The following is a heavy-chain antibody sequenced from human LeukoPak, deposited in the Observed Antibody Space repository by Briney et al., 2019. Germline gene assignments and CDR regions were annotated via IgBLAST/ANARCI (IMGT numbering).Heavy chain of an antibody. Sequence: SETLSLACIVSGGSIGTYYWSWIRQSPGKGLEWIGYIYVTGSTRYNPYLQSRVTISVDTSRNQFFLKMSSVTAADTAVYYCARHIGGGIEDMDVWGTGTKVTVSS. J-gene: IGHJ6*03. D-gene: IGHD3-16*02. CDR1: GGSIGTYY. V-gene: IGHV4-59*08. CDR2: IYVTGST. CDR3: ARHIGGGIEDMDV.